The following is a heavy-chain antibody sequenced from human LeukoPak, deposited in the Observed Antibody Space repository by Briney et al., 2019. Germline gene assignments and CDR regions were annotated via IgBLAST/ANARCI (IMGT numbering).Heavy chain of an antibody. CDR1: GDYITRNTYH. D-gene: IGHD7-27*01. Sequence: PSETLSLTCIVSGDYITRNTYHWGRVRQPPGKGLEWIGTIYYSGSIYYNQSLRGRVALSVDTSKNQFSLKLTSVTPADTAVYYCGRLNTDWGFLFDSWGQGTLVTVSS. CDR2: IYYSGSI. V-gene: IGHV4-39*01. CDR3: GRLNTDWGFLFDS. J-gene: IGHJ4*02.